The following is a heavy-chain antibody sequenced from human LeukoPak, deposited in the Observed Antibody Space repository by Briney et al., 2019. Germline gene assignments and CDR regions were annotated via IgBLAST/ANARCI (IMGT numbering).Heavy chain of an antibody. CDR2: INPNSGGT. CDR3: ARGSIAAREAFGI. D-gene: IGHD6-6*01. V-gene: IGHV1-2*02. Sequence: ASVRVSCKASGYTFTGYYMHWVRQAPGQGLEGMGWINPNSGGTNYAQKFQGRVTMTRDTSISTAYMELSRLRSDDTAVYYCARGSIAAREAFGIWGQGTMVTVSS. J-gene: IGHJ3*02. CDR1: GYTFTGYY.